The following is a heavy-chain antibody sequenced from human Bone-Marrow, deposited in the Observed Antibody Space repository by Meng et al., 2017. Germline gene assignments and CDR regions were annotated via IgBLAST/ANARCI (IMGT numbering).Heavy chain of an antibody. D-gene: IGHD2-2*01. CDR3: ARDLLVSAGYGMDV. V-gene: IGHV1-8*01. CDR1: GYTFTSFD. Sequence: ASVKVSCKTSGYTFTSFDINWVRQATGQGLEWMGWMNPNSGLTGYAQKFQDRVTMTSSTSTSTAYMELSSLTSEDTAVYYCARDLLVSAGYGMDVWGQGTTVTVSS. CDR2: MNPNSGLT. J-gene: IGHJ6*02.